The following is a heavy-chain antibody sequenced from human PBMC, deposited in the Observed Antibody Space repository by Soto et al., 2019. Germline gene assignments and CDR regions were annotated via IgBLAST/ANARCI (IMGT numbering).Heavy chain of an antibody. V-gene: IGHV1-69*13. CDR3: ARERVAAAGTTLFDY. CDR2: IIPIFGTA. J-gene: IGHJ4*02. Sequence: SVKVSCKASGGTFSSYAISWVRQAPGQGLEWMGGIIPIFGTANYAQKFQGRVTITADESTSIAYMELSSLRSEDTAVYYCARERVAAAGTTLFDYWGQGTLVTVSS. CDR1: GGTFSSYA. D-gene: IGHD6-13*01.